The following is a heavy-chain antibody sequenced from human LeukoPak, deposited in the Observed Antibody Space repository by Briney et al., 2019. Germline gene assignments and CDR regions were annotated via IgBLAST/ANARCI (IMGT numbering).Heavy chain of an antibody. CDR1: GFTFSSYW. CDR2: IYYSGNT. D-gene: IGHD6-19*01. CDR3: ASTPSGSSAWYYFDK. J-gene: IGHJ4*02. Sequence: TGGSLRLSCAASGFTFSSYWMTWVRQAPGKGLEWIGSIYYSGNTYYNPSLKSRVTISVDTSKKQFSLKLSSVTAADTAVYYCASTPSGSSAWYYFDKWGQGTLVTVSS. V-gene: IGHV4-39*01.